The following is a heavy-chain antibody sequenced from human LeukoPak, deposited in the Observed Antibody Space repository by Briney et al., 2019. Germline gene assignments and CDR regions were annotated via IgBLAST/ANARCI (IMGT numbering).Heavy chain of an antibody. CDR3: ASLGGTYDY. J-gene: IGHJ4*02. V-gene: IGHV4-59*08. D-gene: IGHD1-26*01. CDR2: IYNSGST. CDR1: GGAISASY. Sequence: PSETLSLTCTVPGGAISASYWSWIRQPPGKGLEWIGYIYNSGSTNYNTKYSPFPQRRVVMSVDTSKRQGSLNLLSVTAADTAVSFCASLGGTYDYWGQGILVTVSP.